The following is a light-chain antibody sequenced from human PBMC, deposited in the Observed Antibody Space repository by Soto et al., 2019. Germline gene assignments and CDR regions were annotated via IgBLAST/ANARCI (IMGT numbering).Light chain of an antibody. J-gene: IGLJ2*01. Sequence: QSVLTQPPSVSGAPGQRVTISCTGSSSNIGAGYDVHWYQQLPGTAPKLLIYANINRPSGVPDRFSGSKSGTSASLAITGLQAEDEADYYCQSYDSSLSASVVFGGGTKLTVL. CDR3: QSYDSSLSASVV. V-gene: IGLV1-40*01. CDR2: ANI. CDR1: SSNIGAGYD.